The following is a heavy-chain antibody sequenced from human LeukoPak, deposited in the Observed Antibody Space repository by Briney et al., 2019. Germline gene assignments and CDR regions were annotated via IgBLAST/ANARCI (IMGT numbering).Heavy chain of an antibody. V-gene: IGHV3-21*01. CDR3: ARGDYYDFYFDY. J-gene: IGHJ4*02. CDR2: ISSSSSYR. Sequence: GGSLRLSCAAPGFTFSSYRMNWVRQAPGKGLEWVSSISSSSSYRYYVDSVKGRFTISRDNAKNSLYLQMNSLRAEDTAVYYCARGDYYDFYFDYWGQGTLVTVSS. D-gene: IGHD3/OR15-3a*01. CDR1: GFTFSSYR.